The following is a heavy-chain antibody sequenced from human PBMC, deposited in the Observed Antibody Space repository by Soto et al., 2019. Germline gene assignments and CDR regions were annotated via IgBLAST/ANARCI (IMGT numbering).Heavy chain of an antibody. J-gene: IGHJ6*03. CDR3: ARAIAGRSSGYYYYYMDV. V-gene: IGHV3-7*01. CDR1: GFTFM. D-gene: IGHD3-10*01. CDR2: IKQDGSEK. Sequence: GGSLRLSCAASGFTFMMSWVRQAPGKGLEWVANIKQDGSEKYYVDSVKGRFTISRDNAKNSLYLQMSSLRAEDTAVYYCARAIAGRSSGYYYYYMDVWGKGTTVTVSS.